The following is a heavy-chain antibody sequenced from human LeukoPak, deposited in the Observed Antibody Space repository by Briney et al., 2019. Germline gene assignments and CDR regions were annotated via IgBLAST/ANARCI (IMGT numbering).Heavy chain of an antibody. D-gene: IGHD6-19*01. V-gene: IGHV1-46*01. CDR2: INPSGGST. CDR1: GYTFTSYY. CDR3: ARVARYSSGWYRERYFQH. J-gene: IGHJ1*01. Sequence: ASVKVSCKASGYTFTSYYMHWVRQAPGQGLEWMGIINPSGGSTSYTQKFQGRVTMTRDTSTSTVYMELSSLRSEDTAVYYCARVARYSSGWYRERYFQHWGQGTLVTVSS.